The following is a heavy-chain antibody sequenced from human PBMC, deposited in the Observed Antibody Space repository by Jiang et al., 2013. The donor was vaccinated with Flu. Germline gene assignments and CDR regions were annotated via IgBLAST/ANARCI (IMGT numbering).Heavy chain of an antibody. V-gene: IGHV3-7*03. CDR3: ARPTPWGSSWPFDY. CDR2: IKQDGSEK. CDR1: GFTFSTYW. Sequence: LSCAASGFTFSTYWMSWVRQAPGKGLEWVANIKQDGSEKYYVDSVKGRFTISRDNAKNSLFLQMNSLRAEDTAVYYCARPTPWGSSWPFDYWGQGTLVTVSS. D-gene: IGHD6-13*01. J-gene: IGHJ4*02.